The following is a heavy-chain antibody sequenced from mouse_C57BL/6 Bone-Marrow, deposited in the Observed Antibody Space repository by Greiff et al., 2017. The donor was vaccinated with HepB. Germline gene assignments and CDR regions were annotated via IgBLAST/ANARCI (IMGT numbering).Heavy chain of an antibody. CDR3: ARRRPYGSSSWFAY. CDR2: IDPSDSYT. D-gene: IGHD1-1*01. V-gene: IGHV1-50*01. J-gene: IGHJ3*01. Sequence: QVQLQQPGAELVKPGASVKLSCKASGYTFTSYWMQWVKQRPGQGLEWIGEIDPSDSYTNYNQKFKGKATLTVDTSSSTAYMQLSSLTSEDSAVYYCARRRPYGSSSWFAYWGQGTLVTVSA. CDR1: GYTFTSYW.